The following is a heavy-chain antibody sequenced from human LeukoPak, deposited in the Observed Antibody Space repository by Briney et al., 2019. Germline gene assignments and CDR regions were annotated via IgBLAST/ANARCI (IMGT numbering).Heavy chain of an antibody. Sequence: SETLSLTCSVSGDSVSSGSNYWSWFRQPPGKALEWIGVIYYTGKTNYNSSLESRVSMSVDTSKNQFSLSLTAVTAADTAVYYCARRQLHYYGMDVWGQGTTLSVSS. V-gene: IGHV4-61*01. CDR2: IYYTGKT. CDR1: GDSVSSGSNY. CDR3: ARRQLHYYGMDV. D-gene: IGHD4-23*01. J-gene: IGHJ6*02.